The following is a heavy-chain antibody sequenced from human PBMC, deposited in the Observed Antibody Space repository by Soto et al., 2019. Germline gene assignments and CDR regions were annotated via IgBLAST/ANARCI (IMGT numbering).Heavy chain of an antibody. CDR3: ASYYFSRECH. D-gene: IGHD2-21*01. CDR1: GFTFSNDW. Sequence: PGGSLRLSCLASGFTFSNDWMTWVRQIPGQGLEWVANIQENGVGKYYVDPVKGRFTISRDNARNSVFLQMSNLRAEDTAVYYCASYYFSRECHWGRGTLVTVSS. V-gene: IGHV3-7*05. J-gene: IGHJ1*01. CDR2: IQENGVGK.